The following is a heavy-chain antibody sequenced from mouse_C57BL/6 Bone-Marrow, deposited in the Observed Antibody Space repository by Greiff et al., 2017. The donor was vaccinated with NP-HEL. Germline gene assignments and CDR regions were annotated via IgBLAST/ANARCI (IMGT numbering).Heavy chain of an antibody. CDR3: AREGVYYYGSSLSWFAY. CDR1: GYTFTDYN. D-gene: IGHD1-1*01. J-gene: IGHJ3*01. Sequence: EVKLVESGPELVKPGASVKMSCKASGYTFTDYNMHWVKQSHGKSLEWIGYINPNNGGTSYNQKFKGKATLTVNKSSSTASMELRSLTSEDSAVYYCAREGVYYYGSSLSWFAYWGQGTLVTVSA. CDR2: INPNNGGT. V-gene: IGHV1-22*01.